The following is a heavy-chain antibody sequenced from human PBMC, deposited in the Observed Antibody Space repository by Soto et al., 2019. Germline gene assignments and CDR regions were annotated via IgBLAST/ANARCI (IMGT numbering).Heavy chain of an antibody. CDR3: ARDQIVVVPAAQNYYYYYGMDV. J-gene: IGHJ6*02. Sequence: PGGSLRLSCAASGFTFSSYGMHWVRQAPGKGLEWVAVIWYDGSNKYYADSVKGRFTISRDNSKNTLYLQMNSLRAEDTAVYYCARDQIVVVPAAQNYYYYYGMDVWGQGTTVTVSS. CDR2: IWYDGSNK. D-gene: IGHD2-2*01. V-gene: IGHV3-33*01. CDR1: GFTFSSYG.